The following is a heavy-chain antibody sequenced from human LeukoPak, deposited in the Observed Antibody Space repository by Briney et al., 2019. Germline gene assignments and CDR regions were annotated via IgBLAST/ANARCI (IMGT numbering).Heavy chain of an antibody. V-gene: IGHV4-59*01. CDR1: GGSINNYY. CDR2: IYYSGST. D-gene: IGHD3-16*01. J-gene: IGHJ6*03. Sequence: SETLSLTCTVSGGSINNYYWSWIRQPPGKGLEWIGYIYYSGSTNYNPSLKSRVTISVDTSKNQFSLKLSSVTAADTAVYYCARETSQKGAHYMDVWGKGTTVTISS. CDR3: ARETSQKGAHYMDV.